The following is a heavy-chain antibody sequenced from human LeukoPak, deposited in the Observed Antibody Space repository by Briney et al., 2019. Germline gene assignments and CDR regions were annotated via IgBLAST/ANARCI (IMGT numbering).Heavy chain of an antibody. CDR2: IYYSGST. Sequence: SETLSLACTVSGGSISSYYWSWIRQPPGKGLEWIGYIYYSGSTNYNPSLKSRVTISVDTSKNQFSLKLCSVTAADTAVYYCARLGIAAAANWFDPWGQGTLVTVSS. CDR3: ARLGIAAAANWFDP. CDR1: GGSISSYY. V-gene: IGHV4-59*08. J-gene: IGHJ5*02. D-gene: IGHD6-13*01.